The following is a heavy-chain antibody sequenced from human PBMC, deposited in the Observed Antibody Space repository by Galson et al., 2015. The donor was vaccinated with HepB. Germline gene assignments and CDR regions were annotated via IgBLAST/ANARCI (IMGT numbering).Heavy chain of an antibody. Sequence: SLRLSCAASGFTFSSYGMHWVRQAPGKGLEWVAVISYDGSNKYYADSVKGRFTISRDNSKNTLYPQMNSLRAEDTAVYYCAKDPYYYDSSGYYPNSYYYYYGMDVWGQGTTVTVSS. D-gene: IGHD3-22*01. CDR2: ISYDGSNK. CDR1: GFTFSSYG. V-gene: IGHV3-30*18. J-gene: IGHJ6*02. CDR3: AKDPYYYDSSGYYPNSYYYYYGMDV.